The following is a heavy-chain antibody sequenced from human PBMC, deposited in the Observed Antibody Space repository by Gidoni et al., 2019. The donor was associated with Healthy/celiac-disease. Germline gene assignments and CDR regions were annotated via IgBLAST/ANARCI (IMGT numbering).Heavy chain of an antibody. Sequence: VQLVQSGAEVKKPGASVTASCKSSGYTFTRYYMHWVRQAPGQGLECMGIINPSGGSTSYEQKFQGRVTMTRDTSTSKVYMELSSRRSEDTAVYYCARGSYSSGWAPLGSLDYWGQGTLVTVSS. CDR1: GYTFTRYY. CDR2: INPSGGST. J-gene: IGHJ4*02. D-gene: IGHD6-19*01. V-gene: IGHV1-46*01. CDR3: ARGSYSSGWAPLGSLDY.